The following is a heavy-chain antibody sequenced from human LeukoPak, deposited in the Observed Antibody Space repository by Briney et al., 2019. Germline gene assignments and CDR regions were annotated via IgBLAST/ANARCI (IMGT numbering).Heavy chain of an antibody. CDR3: ARDSQWPN. J-gene: IGHJ4*02. D-gene: IGHD6-19*01. CDR2: INAKKGNT. V-gene: IGHV1-18*01. CDR1: GYTFTNYG. Sequence: ASVKVSCKASGYTFTNYGINWERQDPGQGLEWMGWINAKKGNTNYAQKLQGRVTLTTDTSTSTAYMELRSLTSDDTALYYCARDSQWPNWGQGTLVTVSS.